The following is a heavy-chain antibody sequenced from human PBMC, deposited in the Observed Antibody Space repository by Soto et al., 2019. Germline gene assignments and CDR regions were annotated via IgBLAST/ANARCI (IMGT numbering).Heavy chain of an antibody. CDR2: IYPRDSEV. Sequence: EVQLVQSGAEVRKPGDSLKISCNTSGYGFTGFWIGWVRQMPGKGLEWMGIIYPRDSEVKYGPSFQGHVTISVDTSIDTAYLQWTRLNISDTAMYYCAGHLEVPFHGRVTFYYGLDVWGQGTTVTVSS. CDR1: GYGFTGFW. J-gene: IGHJ6*02. V-gene: IGHV5-51*01. CDR3: AGHLEVPFHGRVTFYYGLDV.